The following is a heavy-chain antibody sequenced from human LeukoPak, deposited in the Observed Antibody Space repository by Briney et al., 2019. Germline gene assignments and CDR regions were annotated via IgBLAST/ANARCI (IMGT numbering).Heavy chain of an antibody. Sequence: GGSLRLSCAASGFTFSSYAMSWVRQAPGKGLEWVSAISGSGGSTYYADAVKGRFTISRDNSKNTMYLQMNSLRAEDTAVYYCASIVATISYYFDYWGQGTLVTVSS. D-gene: IGHD5-12*01. J-gene: IGHJ4*02. CDR2: ISGSGGST. V-gene: IGHV3-23*01. CDR1: GFTFSSYA. CDR3: ASIVATISYYFDY.